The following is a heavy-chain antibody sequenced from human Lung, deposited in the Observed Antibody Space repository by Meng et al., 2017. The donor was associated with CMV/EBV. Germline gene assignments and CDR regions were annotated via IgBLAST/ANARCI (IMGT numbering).Heavy chain of an antibody. CDR1: GFTFDDYA. CDR2: ISWDGGST. Sequence: ESXKISCAASGFTFDDYAMHWVRQAPGKGLEWVSLISWDGGSTYYADSMKGRFTISRDNSKNSLYLQMNSLRAEDTALYYCAKGLRYYYGMDVWGQGTTVTVSS. D-gene: IGHD6-19*01. J-gene: IGHJ6*02. V-gene: IGHV3-43D*03. CDR3: AKGLRYYYGMDV.